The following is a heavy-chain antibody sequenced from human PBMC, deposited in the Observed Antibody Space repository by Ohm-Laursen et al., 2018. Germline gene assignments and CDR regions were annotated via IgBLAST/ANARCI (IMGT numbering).Heavy chain of an antibody. CDR3: AGDPGDADTFDY. CDR1: GFTFSSYG. D-gene: IGHD2-21*01. J-gene: IGHJ4*02. CDR2: ISNDGSNK. V-gene: IGHV3-30*03. Sequence: SLRLSCAASGFTFSSYGMHWVRQAPGKGLEWVAVISNDGSNKYYADSVKGRFTISRDNSKNTLNLQMNSLRTEDTAVYYCAGDPGDADTFDYWGQGTLVTVSS.